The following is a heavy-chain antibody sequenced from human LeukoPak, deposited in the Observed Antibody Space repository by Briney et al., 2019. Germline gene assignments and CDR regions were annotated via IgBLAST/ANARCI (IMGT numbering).Heavy chain of an antibody. CDR3: ASPPNYYYGMDV. J-gene: IGHJ6*02. Sequence: SETLSLTCAVYGGSFSGYYWSWIRQPPGKGLEWIGEINHSGSTNYNPSLKSRVIISVDTSKNQFSLKLSSVTAADTAVYYCASPPNYYYGMDVWGQGTTVTVSS. V-gene: IGHV4-34*01. CDR1: GGSFSGYY. CDR2: INHSGST.